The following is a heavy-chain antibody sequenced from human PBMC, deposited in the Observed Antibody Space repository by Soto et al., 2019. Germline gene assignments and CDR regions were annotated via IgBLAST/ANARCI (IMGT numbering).Heavy chain of an antibody. CDR1: GYTFTSYV. CDR2: ISAYNGNT. Sequence: VASVKVSCKASGYTFTSYVISWVRQAAGQGGEGMGWISAYNGNTNYAQKRQGRVTMTTDTSTSTAYMELRSLRSDDTAVYYCARDSYYDSSGYSIFDYWGQGTLVTVSS. CDR3: ARDSYYDSSGYSIFDY. J-gene: IGHJ4*02. D-gene: IGHD3-22*01. V-gene: IGHV1-18*01.